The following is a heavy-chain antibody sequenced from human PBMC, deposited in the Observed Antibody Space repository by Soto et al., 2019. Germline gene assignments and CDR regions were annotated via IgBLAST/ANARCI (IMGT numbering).Heavy chain of an antibody. D-gene: IGHD6-19*01. CDR3: AKQGGSGWYKNTYFQH. CDR2: ISWNSGSI. CDR1: GFTFDDYA. J-gene: IGHJ1*01. Sequence: GGSLRLSCAASGFTFDDYAMHWVRQAPGKGLEWVSGISWNSGSIGYADSVKGRFTISRDNAKNSLYLQMNSLRAEDTALYYCAKQGGSGWYKNTYFQHWGQGTLVTVSS. V-gene: IGHV3-9*01.